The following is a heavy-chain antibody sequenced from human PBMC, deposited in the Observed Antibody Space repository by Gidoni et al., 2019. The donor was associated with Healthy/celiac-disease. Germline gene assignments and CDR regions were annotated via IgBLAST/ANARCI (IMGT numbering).Heavy chain of an antibody. CDR1: GFTFSSYW. CDR2: IKQDGSEK. Sequence: EVQLVESGGGSVQPGGSLRLSCAASGFTFSSYWMSWVRQAPGKGLEWVANIKQDGSEKYYVDSVKGRFTISRDNAKNSLYLQMNSLRAEDTAVYYCARVSSGWLYYYYYGMDVWGQGTTVTVSS. V-gene: IGHV3-7*01. CDR3: ARVSSGWLYYYYYGMDV. J-gene: IGHJ6*02. D-gene: IGHD6-19*01.